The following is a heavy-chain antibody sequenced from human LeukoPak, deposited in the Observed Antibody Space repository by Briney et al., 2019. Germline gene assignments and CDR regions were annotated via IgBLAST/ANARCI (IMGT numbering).Heavy chain of an antibody. CDR1: GSTFSTYS. V-gene: IGHV3-21*01. CDR2: ISSSSTYI. J-gene: IGHJ4*02. CDR3: ARFALKTPPTD. Sequence: GGSLRLSCAASGSTFSTYSMNWVRQAPGKGLEWVSSISSSSTYIYYADSVKGRFTISRDNAKNSLFLQMNSLRAEDTAVYYCARFALKTPPTDWGQGTLVTVSS.